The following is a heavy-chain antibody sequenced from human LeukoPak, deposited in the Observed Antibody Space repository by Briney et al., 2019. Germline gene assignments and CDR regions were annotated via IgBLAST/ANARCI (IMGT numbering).Heavy chain of an antibody. CDR3: ARDHEAPYGSGSDY. D-gene: IGHD3-10*01. Sequence: SVKVSCKASGGTFSSYAISWVRQAPGQGLEWMGGIIPIIGTANYAQKFQGRVTITADESTSTAYMELSSLRSEDTAVYYCARDHEAPYGSGSDYWGQGTLVTVSS. J-gene: IGHJ4*02. V-gene: IGHV1-69*13. CDR2: IIPIIGTA. CDR1: GGTFSSYA.